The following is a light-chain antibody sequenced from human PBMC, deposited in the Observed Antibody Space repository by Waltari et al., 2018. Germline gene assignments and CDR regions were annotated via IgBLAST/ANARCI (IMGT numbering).Light chain of an antibody. J-gene: IGLJ3*02. CDR3: SSYTSSSTRV. Sequence: QSALTQPASVSGSPGQSITISCTGTSSDVGHYNYVSWYQQHPGKAPKLMIYEVSNRPSGVSNRFSGSKSGNMASLTISGLQAEDEADYYCSSYTSSSTRVFGGGTKLTVL. CDR2: EVS. V-gene: IGLV2-14*01. CDR1: SSDVGHYNY.